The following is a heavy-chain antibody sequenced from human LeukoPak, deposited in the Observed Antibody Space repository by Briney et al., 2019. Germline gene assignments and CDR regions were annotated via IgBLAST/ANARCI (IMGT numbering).Heavy chain of an antibody. D-gene: IGHD1-26*01. CDR3: ARGRSGSYRLLRSMYYGMDV. CDR1: GGSFSGCY. V-gene: IGHV4-34*01. CDR2: INHSGST. J-gene: IGHJ6*02. Sequence: SETLSLTCAVYGGSFSGCYWSWIRQPPGKGLEWIGEINHSGSTNYNPSLKSRVTISVDTSKNQFSLKLSSVTAADTAVYYCARGRSGSYRLLRSMYYGMDVWGQGTTVTVSS.